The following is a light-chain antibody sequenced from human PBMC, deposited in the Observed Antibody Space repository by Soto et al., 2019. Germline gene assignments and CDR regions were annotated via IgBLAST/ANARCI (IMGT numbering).Light chain of an antibody. CDR3: CSYAGSYTHV. CDR2: DVS. J-gene: IGLJ1*01. Sequence: QSALTQPRSVSGSPGQSVTISCTGTSSDVGGYNFVSWYQQHPGKAPKLMIYDVSNRPSGVSNRFSGSKSGNTASLTISGLQAEDEADYYCCSYAGSYTHVFGTGTKLTVL. V-gene: IGLV2-11*01. CDR1: SSDVGGYNF.